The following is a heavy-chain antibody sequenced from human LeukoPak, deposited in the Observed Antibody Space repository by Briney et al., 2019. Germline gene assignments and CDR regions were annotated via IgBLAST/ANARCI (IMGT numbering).Heavy chain of an antibody. D-gene: IGHD2-2*01. V-gene: IGHV3-53*01. J-gene: IGHJ4*02. Sequence: GGSLRLSCAASGFTVSSNYMSWVRQAPGKGLEWVSVIYSGGSTYYADSVKGRFTISRDNSKNTLFLQMNSRRVEATAVYYCARGQSCSSSSCIFDYWGQGTLVTVSS. CDR1: GFTVSSNY. CDR2: IYSGGST. CDR3: ARGQSCSSSSCIFDY.